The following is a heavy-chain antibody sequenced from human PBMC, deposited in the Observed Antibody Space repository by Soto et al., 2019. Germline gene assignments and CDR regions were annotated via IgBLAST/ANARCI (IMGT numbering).Heavy chain of an antibody. CDR3: ARESGDYGRPYFDY. CDR2: IIPTFDTT. Sequence: VQLVQSGAEVQKPGSSVKVSCKASGGTFTSFPFSWVRQAPGQGLEWMGGIIPTFDTTNYAQKFQGRITITADDSTTRAYLELSGLRSEDTAVHYCARESGDYGRPYFDYWGLGTLVTVSS. D-gene: IGHD3-10*01. J-gene: IGHJ4*02. CDR1: GGTFTSFP. V-gene: IGHV1-69*01.